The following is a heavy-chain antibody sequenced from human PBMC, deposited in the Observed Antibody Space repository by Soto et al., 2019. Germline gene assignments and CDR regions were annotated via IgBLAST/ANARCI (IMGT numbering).Heavy chain of an antibody. D-gene: IGHD6-19*01. V-gene: IGHV3-23*01. Sequence: PGGSLRLSCAVSGFTFRGSPMSWVRRAPGKGLEWVSGINGGDDSKHYAESVRGRFTIIRDNSKNTLLLQMNSLRVEDTAVYYCTRDPLIAVAAYDAFDIWGQGTSVTVSS. CDR3: TRDPLIAVAAYDAFDI. CDR2: INGGDDSK. J-gene: IGHJ3*02. CDR1: GFTFRGSP.